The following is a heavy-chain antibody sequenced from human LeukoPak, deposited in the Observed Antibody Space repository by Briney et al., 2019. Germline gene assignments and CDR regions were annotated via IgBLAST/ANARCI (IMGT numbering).Heavy chain of an antibody. V-gene: IGHV4-34*01. CDR1: GGSFSGYY. Sequence: SETLSLTCAVFGGSFSGYYWSWIRQPPGKGLEWIGEVDHSGNTKYNPSLKSRVTISVDTSKNQFSLKLSSVTAADTAVYYCARRYDGSGYVYYYYYYALDAWGQGTTVTVSS. D-gene: IGHD3-22*01. J-gene: IGHJ6*02. CDR3: ARRYDGSGYVYYYYYYALDA. CDR2: VDHSGNT.